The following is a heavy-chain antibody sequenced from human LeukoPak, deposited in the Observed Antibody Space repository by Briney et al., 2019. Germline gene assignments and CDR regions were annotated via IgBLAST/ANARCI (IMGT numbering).Heavy chain of an antibody. D-gene: IGHD1-1*01. CDR3: ARGSVRYTTSPNWFDP. V-gene: IGHV3-48*01. CDR1: GFTFSSYG. CDR2: ISSTNTT. Sequence: GGSLRLSCAASGFTFSSYGMSWVRQAPGKGLEWVSYISSTNTTEYADSVKGRFTISRDNAKNSLYLQMNTLRAEDTAVYYCARGSVRYTTSPNWFDPWGQGTLVTVSS. J-gene: IGHJ5*02.